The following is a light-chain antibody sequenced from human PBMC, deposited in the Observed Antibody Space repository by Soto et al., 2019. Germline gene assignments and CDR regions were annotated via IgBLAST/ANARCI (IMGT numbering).Light chain of an antibody. V-gene: IGLV2-14*01. CDR3: SSYADSSNYV. CDR1: SSDFAIYNY. Sequence: LTQPASVSGSPGQSITISCTGTSSDFAIYNYVSWYQQQPGKAPKLMIYQVTNRPSGVSNRFSGSRSGNTASLTISGLQAEDEADYYCSSYADSSNYVFGTGTKVP. CDR2: QVT. J-gene: IGLJ1*01.